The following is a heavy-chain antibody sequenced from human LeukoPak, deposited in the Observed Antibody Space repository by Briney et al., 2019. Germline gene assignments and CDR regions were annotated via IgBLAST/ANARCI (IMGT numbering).Heavy chain of an antibody. D-gene: IGHD5-12*01. CDR1: GFTFSSYA. V-gene: IGHV3-11*01. CDR3: ARDPVLHSGYGTQFDY. CDR2: ISSGGTSI. J-gene: IGHJ4*02. Sequence: PGGSLILSCAASGFTFSSYAMSWIRQAPGKGLEWVSYISSGGTSIYYADSVKGRFTISRDNAKNSLYLQMNSLRAEDTAVYYCARDPVLHSGYGTQFDYWGQGTLVTVSS.